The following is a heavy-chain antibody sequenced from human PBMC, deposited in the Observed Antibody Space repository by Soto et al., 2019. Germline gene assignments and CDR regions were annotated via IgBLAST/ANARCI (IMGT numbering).Heavy chain of an antibody. Sequence: GGSLRLSCAASGFTFSSYGMHWVRQAPGKGLEWVAVIWYDGSNKYYADSVKGRFTISRDNSKSTLYLQMNSLRAEDTAVYYCARDGYCSGGRCYSVPVFDYWGQGTLVTVSS. CDR2: IWYDGSNK. J-gene: IGHJ4*02. CDR1: GFTFSSYG. D-gene: IGHD2-15*01. CDR3: ARDGYCSGGRCYSVPVFDY. V-gene: IGHV3-33*01.